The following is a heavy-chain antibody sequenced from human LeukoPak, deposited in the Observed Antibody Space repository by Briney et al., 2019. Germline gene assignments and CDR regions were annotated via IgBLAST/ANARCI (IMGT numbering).Heavy chain of an antibody. J-gene: IGHJ5*02. CDR2: IYHSGTT. Sequence: SETLSLTCTVSGYSISSGYYWVWIRQPPGKGLEWIGSIYHSGTTYYSPSLKSRVTISVDTSKNQFSLKLSSVTAADTAMYYCARDRNSGWSTPFDPWGQGTLVTVSS. CDR3: ARDRNSGWSTPFDP. D-gene: IGHD6-19*01. V-gene: IGHV4-38-2*02. CDR1: GYSISSGYY.